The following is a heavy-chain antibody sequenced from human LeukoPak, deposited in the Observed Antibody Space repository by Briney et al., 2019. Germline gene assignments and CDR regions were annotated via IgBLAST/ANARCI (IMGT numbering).Heavy chain of an antibody. Sequence: GGSLRLSCAASGFSLNNNVMSWVRQAPGKGLEWVSSLSGSGDTSYFADSVKGRFTISRDNSKNTLYLQMNSLRAEDTAVYYCAKIPRLLLFDYWGQGTLVTVSS. CDR1: GFSLNNNV. CDR3: AKIPRLLLFDY. J-gene: IGHJ4*02. CDR2: LSGSGDTS. V-gene: IGHV3-23*01. D-gene: IGHD2-15*01.